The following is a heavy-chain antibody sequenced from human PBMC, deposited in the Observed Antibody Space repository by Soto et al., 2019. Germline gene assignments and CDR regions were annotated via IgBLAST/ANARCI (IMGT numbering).Heavy chain of an antibody. J-gene: IGHJ6*02. CDR3: ARGNFPRLYYSYNGMDV. D-gene: IGHD4-4*01. Sequence: SETLSLTCTVSGGSISSYYWSWIRQPPGKGLEWIGYIYYSGSTNYNPSLKSRVTISVDTSKNQFSLKLSSVTAADTTVYYRARGNFPRLYYSYNGMDVWGQGNTLTVSS. V-gene: IGHV4-59*01. CDR2: IYYSGST. CDR1: GGSISSYY.